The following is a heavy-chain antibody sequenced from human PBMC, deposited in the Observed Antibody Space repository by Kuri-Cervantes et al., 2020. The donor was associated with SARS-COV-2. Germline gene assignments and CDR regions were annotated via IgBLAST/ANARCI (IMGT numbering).Heavy chain of an antibody. D-gene: IGHD3-10*01. J-gene: IGHJ4*02. CDR2: FDPEDGET. CDR3: ARGITMVRGALDY. V-gene: IGHV1-24*01. CDR1: GYTFTSYY. Sequence: ASVKVSCKASGYTFTSYYMHWVRQAPGQGLEWMGGFDPEDGETIYAQKFQGRVTMTEDTSTDTAYMELSSLRSEDTAVYYCARGITMVRGALDYWGQGTLVTVSS.